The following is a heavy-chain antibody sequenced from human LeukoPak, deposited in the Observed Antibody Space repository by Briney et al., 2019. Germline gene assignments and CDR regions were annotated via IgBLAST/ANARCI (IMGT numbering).Heavy chain of an antibody. CDR3: ARGPRYGDYGRYFDL. CDR2: INHSGST. CDR1: GGSFSGYY. V-gene: IGHV4-34*01. D-gene: IGHD4-17*01. J-gene: IGHJ2*01. Sequence: KPSETLSLTCAVYGGSFSGYYWSWIRQPPGKGLEGVGEINHSGSTNYNPSLKSRVTISVDTSKNQFSLKLSSVTAADTAVYYCARGPRYGDYGRYFDLWGRGTLVTVSS.